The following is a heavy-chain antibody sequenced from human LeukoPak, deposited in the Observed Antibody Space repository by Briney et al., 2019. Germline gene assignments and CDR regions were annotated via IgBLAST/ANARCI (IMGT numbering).Heavy chain of an antibody. J-gene: IGHJ4*02. Sequence: PSETLSLTCTVSGGSISSYYWSWIRQPPGKGLEWVGYIYYTGITNYNPSLKSRVTISVDTSKNQFSLKLSSVTAADTAVYYCARRGGHGGSFDYWGQGTLVTVSS. D-gene: IGHD4-23*01. CDR2: IYYTGIT. CDR1: GGSISSYY. CDR3: ARRGGHGGSFDY. V-gene: IGHV4-59*08.